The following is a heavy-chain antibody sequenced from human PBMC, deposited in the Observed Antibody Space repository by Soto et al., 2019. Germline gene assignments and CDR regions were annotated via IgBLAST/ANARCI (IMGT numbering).Heavy chain of an antibody. D-gene: IGHD2-15*01. V-gene: IGHV1-69*01. CDR1: GGTFSSYA. Sequence: QVQLVQSGDEVKKPGSSVKVSCKASGGTFSSYAISWVRQAPGQGLEWMEGIIPIFGTANYAQKFQGRVTITADESTITAYMELSSLRSEDTAVYYCARGSLVGVEYYYYGMDVWGQGTTVPVSS. CDR2: IIPIFGTA. J-gene: IGHJ6*02. CDR3: ARGSLVGVEYYYYGMDV.